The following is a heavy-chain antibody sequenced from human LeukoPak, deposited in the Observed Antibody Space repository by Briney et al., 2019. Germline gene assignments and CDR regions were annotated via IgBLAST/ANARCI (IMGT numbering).Heavy chain of an antibody. CDR2: IYYSGST. Sequence: SETLSLTCTVSGGSISSSSYYWGWIRQPPGKGLEWIGSIYYSGSTYYNPSLKSRVTISVDTSKNQFSLKLSSVTAADTAVYYCARRGGIAVAGTFRPGFDYWGQGTLVTVSS. CDR1: GGSISSSSYY. V-gene: IGHV4-39*07. J-gene: IGHJ4*02. D-gene: IGHD6-19*01. CDR3: ARRGGIAVAGTFRPGFDY.